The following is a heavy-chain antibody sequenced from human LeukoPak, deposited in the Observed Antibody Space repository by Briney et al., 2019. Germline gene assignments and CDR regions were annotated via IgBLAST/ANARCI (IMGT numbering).Heavy chain of an antibody. D-gene: IGHD1-14*01. V-gene: IGHV4-61*08. CDR2: IYYSGST. CDR1: GGSMNNRDYY. Sequence: SKTLSLTCTVSGGSMNNRDYYWSWIRQPPGKGLEWIGYIYYSGSTNYNPSLKSRVTISVDTSKNQFSLKLSSVTAADTAVYYCARQLTYVGLIDYWGQGTLVTVSS. CDR3: ARQLTYVGLIDY. J-gene: IGHJ4*02.